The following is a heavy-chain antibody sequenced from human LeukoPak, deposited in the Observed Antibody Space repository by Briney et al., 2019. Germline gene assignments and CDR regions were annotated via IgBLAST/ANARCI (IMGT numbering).Heavy chain of an antibody. J-gene: IGHJ4*02. D-gene: IGHD2-8*01. CDR3: ARGWSWYFDY. V-gene: IGHV3-30-3*01. CDR2: ISYDGSNK. CDR1: GFTFSSYA. Sequence: PGGSLRLSCAASGFTFSSYAMHWVRQAPGKGLEWVAVISYDGSNKCYADSVKGRFTISRDNSKNTLYLQMNSLRAEDTAVYYCARGWSWYFDYWGQGTLVTVSS.